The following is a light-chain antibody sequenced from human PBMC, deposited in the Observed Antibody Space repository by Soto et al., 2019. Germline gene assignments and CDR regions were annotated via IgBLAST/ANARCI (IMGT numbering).Light chain of an antibody. Sequence: EIVLTQSPGTLSLSPGERATLSCRASQSLSTYLAWYQQKPGQAPRLLIYHISTRATGIPDRFIGSGSGTDFTLTISRLEPEDFALYYCQQFEYSVPQWTFGQGTKVDI. CDR3: QQFEYSVPQWT. CDR2: HIS. V-gene: IGKV3-20*01. CDR1: QSLSTY. J-gene: IGKJ1*01.